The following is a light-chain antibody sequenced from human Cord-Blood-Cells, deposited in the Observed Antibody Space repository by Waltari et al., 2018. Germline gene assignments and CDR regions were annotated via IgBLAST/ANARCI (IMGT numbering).Light chain of an antibody. CDR3: CSYAGSYV. CDR2: DVS. Sequence: QSALTQPRSLSGSPGQSATISCTGTSSDVCGYNYFSWYQQHPGKAPKLMIYDVSKRPSGVPDRFSGSKSGNTASLTTSGLQAEDEADYYCCSYAGSYVFGTGTKVTV. J-gene: IGLJ1*01. V-gene: IGLV2-11*01. CDR1: SSDVCGYNY.